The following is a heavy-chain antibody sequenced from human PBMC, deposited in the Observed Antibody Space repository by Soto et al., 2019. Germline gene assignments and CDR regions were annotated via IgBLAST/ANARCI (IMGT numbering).Heavy chain of an antibody. CDR1: GGSINSNNYY. CDR2: IYYDGST. CDR3: AKVVVAATRHTDFHS. Sequence: PSETLSLTCTVSGGSINSNNYYWAWIRQPPGKGLAWIASIYYDGSTYYNPSLKSRVTISIDTSKNQFSLRLRSVTAADTAIYYCAKVVVAATRHTDFHSWGQGTMVTVST. D-gene: IGHD2-15*01. V-gene: IGHV4-39*01. J-gene: IGHJ4*02.